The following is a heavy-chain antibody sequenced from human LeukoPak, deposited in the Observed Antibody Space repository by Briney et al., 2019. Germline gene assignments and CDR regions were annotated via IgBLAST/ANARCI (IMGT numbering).Heavy chain of an antibody. CDR3: ARAPLYSSGWYVVY. CDR1: GYTFSSYG. J-gene: IGHJ4*02. D-gene: IGHD6-25*01. Sequence: ASVKVSCKASGYTFSSYGISWVRQAPGQGLEWMGWISTYNGNTNYAQKLQGRVTMTTDTSTSTAYMELGSLRSDDSAVYYCARAPLYSSGWYVVYWGQGTLVTVSS. CDR2: ISTYNGNT. V-gene: IGHV1-18*01.